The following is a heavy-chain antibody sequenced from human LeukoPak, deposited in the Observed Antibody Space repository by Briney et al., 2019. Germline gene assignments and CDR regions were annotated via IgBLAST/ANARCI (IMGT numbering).Heavy chain of an antibody. D-gene: IGHD2-15*01. CDR3: ALVVADRDYYYMDV. CDR1: GGTFSSYA. CDR2: IIPIFGTA. J-gene: IGHJ6*03. Sequence: SVKVSCKASGGTFSSYAISWVRQAPGQGLEWMGRIIPIFGTANYAQKFQGRVTITADESTSTAYMELSSLRSEDTAVYYCALVVADRDYYYMDVWGKGTTVTVSS. V-gene: IGHV1-69*13.